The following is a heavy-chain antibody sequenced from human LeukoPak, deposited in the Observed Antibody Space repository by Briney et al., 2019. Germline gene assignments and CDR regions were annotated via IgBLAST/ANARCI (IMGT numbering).Heavy chain of an antibody. CDR3: TREYLTVSYFDY. J-gene: IGHJ4*02. CDR2: IKQDGSEQ. CDR1: GFTFSSYW. D-gene: IGHD4-11*01. V-gene: IGHV3-7*05. Sequence: PGGSLRLSCAASGFTFSSYWMSWVRQAPGKGLEWVANIKQDGSEQYYVDSVKGRFTISRDNAKNSLFLQMNSLRGEDTAVYYCTREYLTVSYFDYWDQGTLVTVSS.